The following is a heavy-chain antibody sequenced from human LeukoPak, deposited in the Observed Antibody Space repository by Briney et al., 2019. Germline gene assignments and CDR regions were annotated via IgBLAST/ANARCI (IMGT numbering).Heavy chain of an antibody. V-gene: IGHV4-59*01. Sequence: PSETLSLTCTVSGGSISSYYWSWVRQPPGKGLEWIGYIYYSGSTNYNPSLKSRVTISVDTSKNQFSLKLSSVTAADTAVYYCARTLYCGGDCFPPQAFFDYWGQGTLVTVSS. J-gene: IGHJ4*02. D-gene: IGHD2-21*02. CDR1: GGSISSYY. CDR2: IYYSGST. CDR3: ARTLYCGGDCFPPQAFFDY.